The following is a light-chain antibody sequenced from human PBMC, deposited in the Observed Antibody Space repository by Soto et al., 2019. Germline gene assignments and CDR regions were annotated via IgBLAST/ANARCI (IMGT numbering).Light chain of an antibody. CDR1: ENIRDF. V-gene: IGKV1-39*01. CDR3: QQSYGTPPT. CDR2: EAS. J-gene: IGKJ2*01. Sequence: DLQMTQSPSSLSASVGDRVTISCRARENIRDFLNWYQQKPGRAPKLLMFEASTLQSGVPSRFSGGGSGTDFTLTISSLQPEDFATYFCQQSYGTPPTFGQGTKLEIK.